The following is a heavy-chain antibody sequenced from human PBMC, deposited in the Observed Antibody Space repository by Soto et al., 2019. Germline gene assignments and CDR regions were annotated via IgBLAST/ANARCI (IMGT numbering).Heavy chain of an antibody. CDR1: GGSASSGSYY. V-gene: IGHV4-61*01. J-gene: IGHJ4*02. Sequence: PSETLSLTCTVSGGSASSGSYYWSWIRQPPGKGLEWIGYIYYSGSTNYNPSLKSRVTISVDTSKNQFSLKLSSVTAADTAVYYCARSGRFGESRRYYFDYWGQGTLVTVSS. CDR2: IYYSGST. D-gene: IGHD3-10*01. CDR3: ARSGRFGESRRYYFDY.